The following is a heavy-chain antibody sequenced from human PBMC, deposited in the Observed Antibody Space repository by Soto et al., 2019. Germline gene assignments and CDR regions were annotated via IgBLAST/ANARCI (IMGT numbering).Heavy chain of an antibody. J-gene: IGHJ4*02. CDR3: ARVAFYGSGSYPLDY. CDR2: IYNSGST. CDR1: GGSISSGDYS. Sequence: ASETLSLTCTVSGGSISSGDYSWSWIRQTPGKGMEWIGYIYNSGSTYYNPSLKSRVTISIDTSKNQFSLELSSVTAADTAVHYCARVAFYGSGSYPLDYWGQGTLVTASS. D-gene: IGHD3-10*01. V-gene: IGHV4-30-4*01.